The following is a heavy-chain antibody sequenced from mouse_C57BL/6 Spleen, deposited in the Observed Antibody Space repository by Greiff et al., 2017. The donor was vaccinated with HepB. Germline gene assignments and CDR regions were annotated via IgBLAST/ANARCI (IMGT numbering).Heavy chain of an antibody. CDR2: ISSGSSTI. D-gene: IGHD1-1*01. V-gene: IGHV5-17*01. J-gene: IGHJ3*01. CDR3: ANYYYGSSSFAY. CDR1: GFTFSDYG. Sequence: EVQLVESGGGLVKPGGSLKLSCAASGFTFSDYGMHWVRQAPEKGLEWVAYISSGSSTIYYADTVKGRFTISRDNAKNTLFLQMTSLRSEDTAMYYCANYYYGSSSFAYWGQGTLVTVSA.